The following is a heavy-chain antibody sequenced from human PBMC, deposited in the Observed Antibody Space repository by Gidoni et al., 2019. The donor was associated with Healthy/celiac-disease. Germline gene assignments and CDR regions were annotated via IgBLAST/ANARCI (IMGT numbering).Heavy chain of an antibody. J-gene: IGHJ4*02. CDR3: TTEGNYSGFDY. CDR2: IKSKTDGGTT. D-gene: IGHD4-4*01. CDR1: GFTFSNAW. Sequence: EVQLVESGGGLVKPGGSLRLSCAASGFTFSNAWMSWVRQAPGKGLGWVGRIKSKTDGGTTDYAAPVKGRFIISRDDSKNTLYLQMNSLKTEDTAVYYCTTEGNYSGFDYWGQGTLVTVSS. V-gene: IGHV3-15*01.